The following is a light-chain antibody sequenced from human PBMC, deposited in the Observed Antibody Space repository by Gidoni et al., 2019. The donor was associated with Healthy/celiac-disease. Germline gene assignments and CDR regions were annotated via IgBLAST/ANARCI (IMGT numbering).Light chain of an antibody. V-gene: IGKV4-1*01. CDR1: QSVLYSSNNKNY. CDR2: WAS. CDR3: QQYYSTPFT. Sequence: DIVMTQSPDCLAGSLGERATINCKSSQSVLYSSNNKNYLAWYQQKPGQPPKLLIYWASTRESGVPDRFSGSGSGTDFTLTISSLQAEDVAVYYCQQYYSTPFTFXPXTKVDIK. J-gene: IGKJ3*01.